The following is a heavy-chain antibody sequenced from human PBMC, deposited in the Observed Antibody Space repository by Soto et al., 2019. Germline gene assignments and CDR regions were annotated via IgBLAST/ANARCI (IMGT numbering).Heavy chain of an antibody. V-gene: IGHV1-18*01. CDR1: GYTFTSYG. Sequence: ASVKVSCKASGYTFTSYGISWVRQAPGQGLEWMGWISACNGNTNYAQKLQGRVTMTTDTSTSTAYMELRSLRSDDTAVYYCARGGDTAMAYYYYYGMDVWGQGTTVTVSS. D-gene: IGHD5-18*01. CDR2: ISACNGNT. CDR3: ARGGDTAMAYYYYYGMDV. J-gene: IGHJ6*02.